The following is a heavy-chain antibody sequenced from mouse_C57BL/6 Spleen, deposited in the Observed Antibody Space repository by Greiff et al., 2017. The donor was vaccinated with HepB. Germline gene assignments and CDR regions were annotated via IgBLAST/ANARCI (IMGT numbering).Heavy chain of an antibody. D-gene: IGHD2-3*01. CDR3: ASHRGIYDGYYVYYFDY. CDR2: FYPGSGSI. J-gene: IGHJ2*01. Sequence: QVQLKESGAELVKPGASVKLSCKASGYTFTEYTIHWVKQRSGQGLEWIGWFYPGSGSIKYNEKFKDKATLTADKSSSTVYMELSRLTSEDSALYFCASHRGIYDGYYVYYFDYWGQGTTLTVSS. V-gene: IGHV1-62-2*01. CDR1: GYTFTEYT.